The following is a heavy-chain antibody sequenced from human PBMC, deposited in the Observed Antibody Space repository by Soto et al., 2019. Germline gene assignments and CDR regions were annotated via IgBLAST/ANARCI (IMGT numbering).Heavy chain of an antibody. D-gene: IGHD2-15*01. CDR1: GASISSGGYY. CDR2: IYYSGST. V-gene: IGHV4-31*03. CDR3: ARYCSGGSCYKGGGCGPLDY. J-gene: IGHJ4*02. Sequence: QVQLQESGPGLVKPSQTLSLTCTVSGASISSGGYYWSWIRQHPGKALELIRYIYYSGSTYYNPSLKSRVTIAVDTSKNQFSLKLSSVTAADTAVYYCARYCSGGSCYKGGGCGPLDYWGQGTLVTVSS.